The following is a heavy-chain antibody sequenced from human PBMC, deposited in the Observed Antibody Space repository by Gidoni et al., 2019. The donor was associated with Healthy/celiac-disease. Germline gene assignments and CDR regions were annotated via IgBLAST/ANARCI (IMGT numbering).Heavy chain of an antibody. CDR3: ARDGYDFWSGYYTSTPYYFDY. J-gene: IGHJ4*02. CDR1: GFTFSIYA. V-gene: IGHV3-30-3*01. CDR2: ISYDGSNK. Sequence: QLKLVESGRRVLPPGRSLRLSCAASGFTFSIYAMQWVRQAPGKGLEWVAVISYDGSNKYYADAVKGRFNISRDNSKNTLYLQMNSLRAEDTAVYDCARDGYDFWSGYYTSTPYYFDYWGQGTLVTVSS. D-gene: IGHD3-3*01.